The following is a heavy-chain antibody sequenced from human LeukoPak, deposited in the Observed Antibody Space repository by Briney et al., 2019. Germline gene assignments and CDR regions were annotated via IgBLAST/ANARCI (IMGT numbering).Heavy chain of an antibody. CDR2: ISGSGTTI. D-gene: IGHD4-17*01. Sequence: VGSLRLSCVPSGFTFRTYETNWVRQAPGKGRGWVSYISGSGTTIYYADSVRGSFTISRDNAKNSMYLQMNSLRAEDTALYYCAREVWTTVATSHYYYMDFWGKGTPVTVSS. J-gene: IGHJ6*03. V-gene: IGHV3-48*03. CDR3: AREVWTTVATSHYYYMDF. CDR1: GFTFRTYE.